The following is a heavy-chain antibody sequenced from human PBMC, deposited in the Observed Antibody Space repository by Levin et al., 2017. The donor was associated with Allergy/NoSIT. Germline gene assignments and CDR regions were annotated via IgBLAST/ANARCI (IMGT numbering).Heavy chain of an antibody. Sequence: GSLRLSCTVSGGSISRGSYYWGWIRQPPGKRLEWIATISYSESTDYNPSLKSRVTISVDPSKNQFSLKLSSVTAADTAVYYCARRGYGRYSYGCWGQGTLVTVTS. CDR2: ISYSEST. CDR3: ARRGYGRYSYGC. CDR1: GGSISRGSYY. D-gene: IGHD5-18*01. V-gene: IGHV4-39*01. J-gene: IGHJ4*02.